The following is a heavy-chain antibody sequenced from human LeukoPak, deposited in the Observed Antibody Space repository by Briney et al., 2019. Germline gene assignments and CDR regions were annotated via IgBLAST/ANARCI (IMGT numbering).Heavy chain of an antibody. CDR1: GFTFSSYA. V-gene: IGHV3-23*01. CDR3: ARDTSDAFDI. J-gene: IGHJ3*02. Sequence: GGSLRLSCAASGFTFSSYAMSWVRQAPGKGLEWVSAISGSGGSTNYADSVKGRFTLSRDNSKNTLYLQMNSLRAEDTAVYYCARDTSDAFDIWGQGKMVTVSS. CDR2: ISGSGGST.